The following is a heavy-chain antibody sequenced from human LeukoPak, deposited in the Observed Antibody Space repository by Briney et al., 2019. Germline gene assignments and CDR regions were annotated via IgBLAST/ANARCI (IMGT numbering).Heavy chain of an antibody. CDR2: IWYDGSNK. Sequence: GRSLRLSCAASGFTFSSYGMHWVRQAPGKGLEWVAVIWYDGSNKYYADSVKGRFTISRDNSKNTLYLQMNSLRAEDTAVYYCARGINMVRGVIRDVERGYFDYWGRGTLVTVSS. J-gene: IGHJ4*02. D-gene: IGHD3-10*01. V-gene: IGHV3-33*01. CDR3: ARGINMVRGVIRDVERGYFDY. CDR1: GFTFSSYG.